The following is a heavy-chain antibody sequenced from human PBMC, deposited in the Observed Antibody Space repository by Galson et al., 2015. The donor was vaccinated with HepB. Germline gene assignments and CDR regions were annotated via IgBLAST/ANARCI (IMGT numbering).Heavy chain of an antibody. CDR2: IIPILGIA. J-gene: IGHJ6*02. D-gene: IGHD2-15*01. CDR3: ASRGRFVVVVAAPTRNGMDV. CDR1: GGTFSSYT. Sequence: SVKVSCKASGGTFSSYTISWVRQAPGQGLEWMGRIIPILGIANYAQKFQGRVTITADKSTSTAYMELSSLRSEDTAVYYCASRGRFVVVVAAPTRNGMDVWGQGTTVTVSS. V-gene: IGHV1-69*02.